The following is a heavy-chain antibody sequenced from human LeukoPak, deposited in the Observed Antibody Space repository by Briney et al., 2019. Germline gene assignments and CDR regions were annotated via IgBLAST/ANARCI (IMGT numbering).Heavy chain of an antibody. V-gene: IGHV1-24*01. D-gene: IGHD1-26*01. CDR1: GYSLSELS. CDR3: ATEKDLLLDS. CDR2: FDPGDDET. Sequence: ASVKVSCKVSGYSLSELSSHWVRQAPGQGLEWMGGFDPGDDETIYAQKFQGRVTMTEDTSTDTAYLELSSLRSEDTAVYFCATEKDLLLDSWGQGTPVTVSS. J-gene: IGHJ5*01.